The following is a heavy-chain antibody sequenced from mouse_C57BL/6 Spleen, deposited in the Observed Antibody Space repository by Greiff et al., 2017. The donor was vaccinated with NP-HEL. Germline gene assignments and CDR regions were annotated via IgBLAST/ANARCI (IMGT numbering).Heavy chain of an antibody. V-gene: IGHV5-17*01. CDR1: GFTFSDYG. D-gene: IGHD3-2*02. J-gene: IGHJ4*01. CDR3: AASGGYYYAMDY. CDR2: ISSGSSTI. Sequence: EVQRVESGGGLVKPGGSLKLSCAASGFTFSDYGMHWVRQAPEKGLEWVAYISSGSSTIYYADTVKGRFTISRDNAKNTLFLQMTSLRSEDTAMDYCAASGGYYYAMDYWGQGTSVTVSS.